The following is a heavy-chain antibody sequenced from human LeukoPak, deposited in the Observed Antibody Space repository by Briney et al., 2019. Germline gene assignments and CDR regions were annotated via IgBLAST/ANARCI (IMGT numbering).Heavy chain of an antibody. CDR2: IRYDGSNK. CDR3: AKHWMPSPWFDP. V-gene: IGHV3-30*02. Sequence: GGSLRLSCAASGFTFSNYAIHWVRQAPGKGLEWVAFIRYDGSNKYYVDSVKGRFTISRDNSKNTLYLQMNSLRAEDTAVYYCAKHWMPSPWFDPWGQGTLVTVSS. D-gene: IGHD2-2*01. J-gene: IGHJ5*02. CDR1: GFTFSNYA.